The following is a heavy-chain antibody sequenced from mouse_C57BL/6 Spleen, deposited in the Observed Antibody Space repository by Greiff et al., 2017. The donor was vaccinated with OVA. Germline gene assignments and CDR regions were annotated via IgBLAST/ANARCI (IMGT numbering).Heavy chain of an antibody. V-gene: IGHV5-4*01. D-gene: IGHD2-2*01. Sequence: EVKLMESGGGLVKPGGSLKLSCAASGFTFSSYAMSWVRQTPEKRLEWVATISDGGSYTYYPDNVKGRFTISRDNAKNNLYLQMSHLKSEDTAMYYCARDRGGYDGFAYWGQGTLVTVSA. CDR3: ARDRGGYDGFAY. J-gene: IGHJ3*01. CDR1: GFTFSSYA. CDR2: ISDGGSYT.